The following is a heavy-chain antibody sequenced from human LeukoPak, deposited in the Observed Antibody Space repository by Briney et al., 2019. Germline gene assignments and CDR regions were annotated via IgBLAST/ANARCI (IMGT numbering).Heavy chain of an antibody. CDR2: IRYDGSNK. V-gene: IGHV3-30*02. CDR1: GFTFSSYG. Sequence: GGSLRLSCAASGFTFSSYGMHWVRQAPGKGLQWVTFIRYDGSNKHYADSVKGRFNISRDNSKNTLYLQMNSLRAEDTAVYYCAKDSPAYDSSGYYYPCLDYWGQGTLVTVSS. J-gene: IGHJ4*02. D-gene: IGHD3-22*01. CDR3: AKDSPAYDSSGYYYPCLDY.